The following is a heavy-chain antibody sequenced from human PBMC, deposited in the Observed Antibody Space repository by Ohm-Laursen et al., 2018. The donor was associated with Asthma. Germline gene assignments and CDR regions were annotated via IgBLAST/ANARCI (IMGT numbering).Heavy chain of an antibody. CDR2: IRDNGGTK. D-gene: IGHD3-22*01. V-gene: IGHV3-64D*08. CDR1: GFTFNSYS. CDR3: VKDGDFSDCSGYQPFFDY. Sequence: SLRLSCAASGFTFNSYSMNWVRQTPGKGLEYVSAIRDNGGTKYYADPVKGRFTISRDNSKNTLYLQMSSLRAEDTAVYYCVKDGDFSDCSGYQPFFDYWGPGTLVAVSS. J-gene: IGHJ4*02.